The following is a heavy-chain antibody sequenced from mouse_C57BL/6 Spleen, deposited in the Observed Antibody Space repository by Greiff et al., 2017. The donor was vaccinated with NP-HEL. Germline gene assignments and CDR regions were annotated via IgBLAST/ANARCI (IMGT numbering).Heavy chain of an antibody. CDR1: GYAFTNYL. CDR2: INPGSGGT. J-gene: IGHJ4*01. D-gene: IGHD1-1*02. CDR3: ARRVYGYAMDY. V-gene: IGHV1-54*01. Sequence: QVQLKQSGAELVRPGTSVKVSCKASGYAFTNYLIEWVKQRPGQGLEWIGVINPGSGGTNYNEKFKGKATLTADKSSSTAYMQLSSLTSEDSAVYFCARRVYGYAMDYWGQGTSVTVSS.